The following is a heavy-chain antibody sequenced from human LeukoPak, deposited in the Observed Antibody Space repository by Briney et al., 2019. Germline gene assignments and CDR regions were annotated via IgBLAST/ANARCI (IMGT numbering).Heavy chain of an antibody. J-gene: IGHJ6*02. CDR1: GFTFSSYA. CDR3: ARESPVLYGMDV. CDR2: IYSGGST. V-gene: IGHV3-66*01. D-gene: IGHD6-6*01. Sequence: GGSLGLSCAASGFTFSSYAMSWVRQAPGKGLEWVSVIYSGGSTYYADSVKGRFTISRDNSKNTLYLQMNSLRAEDTAVYYCARESPVLYGMDVWGQGTTVTVSS.